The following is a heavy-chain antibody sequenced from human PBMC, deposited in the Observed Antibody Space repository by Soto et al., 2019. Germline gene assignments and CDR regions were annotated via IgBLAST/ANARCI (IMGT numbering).Heavy chain of an antibody. D-gene: IGHD5-18*01. CDR2: IIPILGIA. J-gene: IGHJ4*02. V-gene: IGHV1-69*02. Sequence: SVKVSCKASGGTFSSYTISWVRQAPGQGLEWMGRIIPILGIANYAQKFQGRVTITADKSTSTAYMELSSLRSEDTAVYYCAAGYSYVDTAMVFDYWGQGTLVTVSS. CDR1: GGTFSSYT. CDR3: AAGYSYVDTAMVFDY.